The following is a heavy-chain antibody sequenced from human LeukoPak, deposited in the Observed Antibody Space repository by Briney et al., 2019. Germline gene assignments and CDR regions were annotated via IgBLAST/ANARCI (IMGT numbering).Heavy chain of an antibody. CDR1: GFTFRSHD. CDR3: AKSLYPDAFDI. J-gene: IGHJ3*02. V-gene: IGHV3-30*02. D-gene: IGHD2-8*01. CDR2: VRFDGSDK. Sequence: GGSLRLSCAASGFTFRSHDIHWVRQAPGKGLEWVTFVRFDGSDKKYADSVKGRFTISRDNSKNTLSLQMISLRAEDTAVYYCAKSLYPDAFDIWGQGTMVTVS.